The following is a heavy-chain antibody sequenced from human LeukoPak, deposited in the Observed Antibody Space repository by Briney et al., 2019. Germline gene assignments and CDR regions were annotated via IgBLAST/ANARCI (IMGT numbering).Heavy chain of an antibody. Sequence: ASVKVSCKTSGYTFTTYGVSWVRQAPRQGLEWMGWVSGYTGNTNYAERFQGRVTMTIDTSTSTVYMELTSLRSDDTAVYYCARGEVSASLYYFDFWGQGTLVTVS. CDR3: ARGEVSASLYYFDF. CDR2: VSGYTGNT. CDR1: GYTFTTYG. V-gene: IGHV1-18*01. D-gene: IGHD2-2*01. J-gene: IGHJ4*02.